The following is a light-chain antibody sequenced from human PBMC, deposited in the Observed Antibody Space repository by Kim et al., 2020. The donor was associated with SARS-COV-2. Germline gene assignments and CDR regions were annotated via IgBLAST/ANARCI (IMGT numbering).Light chain of an antibody. J-gene: IGKJ2*01. Sequence: RATINCKSSQSILYSSNNKNYLSWYQQKPGQPPKLLIYWASTRESGVPDRFSGSGSGTDFTLTISSLQAEDVAVYYCQQHYGTTYTFGQGTKLEIK. CDR2: WAS. V-gene: IGKV4-1*01. CDR3: QQHYGTTYT. CDR1: QSILYSSNNKNY.